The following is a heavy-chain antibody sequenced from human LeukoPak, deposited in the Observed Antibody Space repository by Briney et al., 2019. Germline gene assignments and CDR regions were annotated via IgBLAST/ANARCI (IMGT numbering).Heavy chain of an antibody. CDR3: AKSGGKYYPVLGLEF. J-gene: IGHJ4*02. CDR1: GFPFDDFA. CDR2: ISWSTGTT. Sequence: GRSLRLSCAASGFPFDDFAMHWVRQAPGKGLEWVSGISWSTGTTGYATSVKGRFTISSDSARNSLYLQMDSLRVEDTALYYCAKSGGKYYPVLGLEFWGQGTLVTVSS. V-gene: IGHV3-9*01. D-gene: IGHD3-16*01.